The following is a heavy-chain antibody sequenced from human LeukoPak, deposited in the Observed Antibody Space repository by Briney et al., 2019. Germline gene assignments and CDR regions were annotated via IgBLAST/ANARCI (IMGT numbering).Heavy chain of an antibody. Sequence: GGSLRLSCAASGFTFDDYGMSWVRQAPGKGLEWVSGINWNGGSTGYADSVKGRFTISRDNAKNSLYLQMNSLRAEDTALYYCARGPYSSSWYSDYYYYYYMDVWGKGTTVTVSS. CDR3: ARGPYSSSWYSDYYYYYYMDV. CDR1: GFTFDDYG. J-gene: IGHJ6*03. V-gene: IGHV3-20*04. CDR2: INWNGGST. D-gene: IGHD6-13*01.